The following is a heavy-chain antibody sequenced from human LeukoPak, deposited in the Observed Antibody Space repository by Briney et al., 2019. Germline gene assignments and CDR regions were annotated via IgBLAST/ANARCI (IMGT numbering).Heavy chain of an antibody. CDR1: GFTFSSYG. V-gene: IGHV3-30*18. Sequence: GGSLRLSCAASGFTFSSYGMHWVRQAPGKGLEWVAVISYDGSNKYYADSVKGRFTISRDNSKNTLYLQMNSLRAEDTAVYYCAKGGGSGYYYFDYWGQGTLVTVSS. CDR2: ISYDGSNK. CDR3: AKGGGSGYYYFDY. D-gene: IGHD3-22*01. J-gene: IGHJ4*02.